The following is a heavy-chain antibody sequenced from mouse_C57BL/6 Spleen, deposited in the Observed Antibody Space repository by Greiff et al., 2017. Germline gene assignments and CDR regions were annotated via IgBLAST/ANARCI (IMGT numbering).Heavy chain of an antibody. D-gene: IGHD4-1*01. CDR2: IDPSDSNT. V-gene: IGHV1-50*01. CDR3: ARGLGGLDFDY. J-gene: IGHJ2*01. Sequence: VQLQQPGAELVKPGASVKLSCKASGYTFTSYWMQWVKQRPGQGLEWIGEIDPSDSNTNYKQKFKGKATLTVDTSSSTAYMQLSSLTSEDSAVYYCARGLGGLDFDYWGQGTTLTVSS. CDR1: GYTFTSYW.